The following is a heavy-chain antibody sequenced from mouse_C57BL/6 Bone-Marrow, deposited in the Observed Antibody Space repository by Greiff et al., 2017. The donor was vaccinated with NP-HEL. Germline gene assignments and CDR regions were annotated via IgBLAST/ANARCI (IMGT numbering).Heavy chain of an antibody. CDR3: AREDYDVPYCDY. V-gene: IGHV1-59*01. CDR1: GYTFTSYW. J-gene: IGHJ2*01. CDR2: IDPSDSYT. D-gene: IGHD2-4*01. Sequence: QVQLQQPGAELVRPGTSVKLSCKASGYTFTSYWMHWVKQRPGQGLEWIGVIDPSDSYTNYNQKFKGKATLTVDTSSSTAYMQLSSLTSEDSAVYYCAREDYDVPYCDYWGQGTTLTVSS.